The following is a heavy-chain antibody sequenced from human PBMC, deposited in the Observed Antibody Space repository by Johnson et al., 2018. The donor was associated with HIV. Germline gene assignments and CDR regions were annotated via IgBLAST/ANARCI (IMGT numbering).Heavy chain of an antibody. CDR3: TTDLWYYDSSGDAFDI. J-gene: IGHJ3*02. V-gene: IGHV3-66*01. CDR1: GFTVSSNY. CDR2: IYSGGST. D-gene: IGHD3-22*01. Sequence: VQLVESGGGLVQPGGSLRLSCTASGFTVSSNYMSWVRQAPGKGLAWVSVIYSGGSTYYADSVQGRFTISRNHSKNTLYLQMNSLKTEDTAVYYCTTDLWYYDSSGDAFDIWGQGTMVTVSS.